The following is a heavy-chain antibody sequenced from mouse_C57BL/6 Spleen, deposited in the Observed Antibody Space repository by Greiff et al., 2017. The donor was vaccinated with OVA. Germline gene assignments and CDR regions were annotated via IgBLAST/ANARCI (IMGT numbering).Heavy chain of an antibody. CDR1: GYTFTSYW. CDR2: IYPSDSET. V-gene: IGHV1-61*01. CDR3: ARDRYDGFDY. D-gene: IGHD2-12*01. Sequence: QVQLQQPGAELVRPGSSVKLSCKASGYTFTSYWMDWVKQRPGQGLEWIGNIYPSDSETHYNQKFKDKATLTVDKSSSTAYMQLSSLTSEDSAVYYCARDRYDGFDYWGQGTTLTVSS. J-gene: IGHJ2*01.